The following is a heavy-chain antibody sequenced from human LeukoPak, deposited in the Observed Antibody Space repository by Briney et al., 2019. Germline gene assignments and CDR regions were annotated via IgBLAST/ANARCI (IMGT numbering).Heavy chain of an antibody. CDR2: ISGSGGST. J-gene: IGHJ4*02. Sequence: PGGSLRLSCAASGFTFSSYAMSWVRQAPGKGLEWVSAISGSGGSTYYADSVRGRFTTSRDNSKNTLYLQMNSLRAEDTAVYYCAKDVVTMVRGVHDYWGQGTLVTVPS. CDR3: AKDVVTMVRGVHDY. V-gene: IGHV3-23*01. D-gene: IGHD3-10*01. CDR1: GFTFSSYA.